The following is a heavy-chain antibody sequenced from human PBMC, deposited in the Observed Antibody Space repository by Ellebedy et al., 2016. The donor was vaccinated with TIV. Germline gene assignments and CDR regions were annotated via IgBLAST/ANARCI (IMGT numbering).Heavy chain of an antibody. CDR1: GFTFSSYS. Sequence: GGSLRLSXAASGFTFSSYSMNWVRQAPGKGLEWVSYISSSSSTIYYADSVKGRFTISRDKAKNSLYLQMNSLRAEDTAVYYCARDPLWFGDYRFDYWGQGTLVTVSS. CDR3: ARDPLWFGDYRFDY. CDR2: ISSSSSTI. J-gene: IGHJ4*02. D-gene: IGHD3-10*01. V-gene: IGHV3-48*01.